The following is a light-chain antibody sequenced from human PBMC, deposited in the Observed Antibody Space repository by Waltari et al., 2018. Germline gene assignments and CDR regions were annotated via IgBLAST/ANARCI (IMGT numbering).Light chain of an antibody. V-gene: IGLV3-21*03. Sequence: SYVLTQPPSVSVAPGKTARITCGGNNIGSKSVHWYQQKPGQAPVLVVYDDSDRPSGIPGRGSGSNSGSTATLTSSRVEAGDEADYYCQVWDSSVVFGGGTKLTVL. J-gene: IGLJ2*01. CDR3: QVWDSSVV. CDR1: NIGSKS. CDR2: DDS.